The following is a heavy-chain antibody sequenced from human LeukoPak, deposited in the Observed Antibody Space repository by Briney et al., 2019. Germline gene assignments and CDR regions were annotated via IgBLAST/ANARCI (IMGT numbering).Heavy chain of an antibody. CDR3: AKDHYWSIDY. J-gene: IGHJ4*02. D-gene: IGHD3-3*01. V-gene: IGHV3-74*01. CDR2: IKGDGIST. CDR1: GFDFRSNW. Sequence: GGSLRLSCAASGFDFRSNWMHWVRHAPGQGLVWVSRIKGDGISTNYADSVKGRFTISRDIAKNTLYLQMNSLRAEDTGVYYCAKDHYWSIDYWGRGTLVTVSS.